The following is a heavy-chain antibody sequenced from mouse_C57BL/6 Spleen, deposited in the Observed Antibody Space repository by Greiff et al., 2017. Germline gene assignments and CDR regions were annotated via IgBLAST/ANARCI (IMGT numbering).Heavy chain of an antibody. J-gene: IGHJ2*01. CDR2: IYPGDGDT. CDR3: ARGGYGSSYGD. D-gene: IGHD1-1*01. CDR1: GYAFSSYW. V-gene: IGHV1-80*01. Sequence: QVQLQQSGAELVKPGASVKISCKASGYAFSSYWMNWVKQRPGKGLEWIGQIYPGDGDTNYNGKFKGKATLTADKSSSTAYMQLSSLTSEDSAVYFCARGGYGSSYGDWGQGTTLTVSS.